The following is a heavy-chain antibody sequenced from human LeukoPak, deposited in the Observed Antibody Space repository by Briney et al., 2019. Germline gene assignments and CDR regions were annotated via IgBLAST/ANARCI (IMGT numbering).Heavy chain of an antibody. D-gene: IGHD3-22*01. V-gene: IGHV1-58*02. CDR2: IVVGSGNT. J-gene: IGHJ3*02. CDR1: GFTFTRSA. Sequence: ASVKVSCKASGFTFTRSAMQWVRQARGQRLEWIGWIVVGSGNTNYAQKFQGRVTMTRDTSISTAYMELSRLRSDDTAVYYCAVDSSGYYFPDHDAFDIWGQGTMVTVSS. CDR3: AVDSSGYYFPDHDAFDI.